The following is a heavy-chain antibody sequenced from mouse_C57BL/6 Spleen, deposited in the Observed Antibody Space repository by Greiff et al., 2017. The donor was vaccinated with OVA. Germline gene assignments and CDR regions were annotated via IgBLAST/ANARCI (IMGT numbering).Heavy chain of an antibody. Sequence: VQLQQPGAELVKPGASVKMSCKASGYTFTSYWITWVKQRPGQGLEWIGDIYPGSGSTNYNEKFKSKATLTVDTSSSTAYMQLSSLTSEDYAVYYCARMDDYDVDYYAMDYWGQGTSVTVSS. J-gene: IGHJ4*01. CDR3: ARMDDYDVDYYAMDY. D-gene: IGHD2-4*01. CDR1: GYTFTSYW. V-gene: IGHV1-55*01. CDR2: IYPGSGST.